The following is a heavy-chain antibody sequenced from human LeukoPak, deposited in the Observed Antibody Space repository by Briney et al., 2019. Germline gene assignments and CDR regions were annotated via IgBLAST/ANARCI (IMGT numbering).Heavy chain of an antibody. V-gene: IGHV3-9*01. CDR3: AKGLSMVRGVNNWFDP. CDR1: GFTFDDYA. J-gene: IGHJ5*02. CDR2: ISWNSGSI. D-gene: IGHD3-10*01. Sequence: PGGSLRLSCAASGFTFDDYAMHWVRQAPGKGLEWVSGISWNSGSIGYADSVKGRFTISRDNAKNSLYLQMNSLRAEDTALYYCAKGLSMVRGVNNWFDPWGQGTLVTVSS.